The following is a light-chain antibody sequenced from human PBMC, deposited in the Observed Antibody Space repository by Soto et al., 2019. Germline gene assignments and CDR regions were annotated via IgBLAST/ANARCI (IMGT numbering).Light chain of an antibody. Sequence: EIVLTQSPGTLSLSPGERATLSCRASQSVSSALAWYLQKPGQAPRLLIYDASTRAAGIPVRFSGSGSGTDFTLTISSLEPEDFAVYYCQQRRHWPAMITFGQGTRLEIK. CDR1: QSVSSA. V-gene: IGKV3-11*01. CDR3: QQRRHWPAMIT. J-gene: IGKJ5*01. CDR2: DAS.